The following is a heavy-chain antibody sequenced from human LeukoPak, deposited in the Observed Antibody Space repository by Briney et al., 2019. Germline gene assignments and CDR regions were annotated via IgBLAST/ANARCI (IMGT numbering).Heavy chain of an antibody. CDR2: ISGSSRHK. CDR3: ARTANFAAGYYIDY. V-gene: IGHV3-21*01. Sequence: PGRSLRLSCAASGFTFSSYTMNWVRQAPGKGREGVSSISGSSRHKSYADSVKGRFTISRDNAKNSLYLQMNSLRDEDTAVYYCARTANFAAGYYIDYWGQGTLVTVSS. CDR1: GFTFSSYT. D-gene: IGHD6-13*01. J-gene: IGHJ4*02.